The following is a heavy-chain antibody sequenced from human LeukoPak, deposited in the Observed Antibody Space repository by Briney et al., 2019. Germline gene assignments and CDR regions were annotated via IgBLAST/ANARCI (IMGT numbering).Heavy chain of an antibody. D-gene: IGHD6-13*01. J-gene: IGHJ4*02. V-gene: IGHV3-21*01. CDR3: ARNSAGKSGYYFDF. CDR1: GFTFSIYS. CDR2: ISSSSSYI. Sequence: GGSLSLSCAASGFTFSIYSMIWLRQAPGKGLEWVSSISSSSSYIYYADAVKGRFTIPRDNAKNSLYLQMNSLRAEDTAVDYCARNSAGKSGYYFDFWGQGTLVTVSS.